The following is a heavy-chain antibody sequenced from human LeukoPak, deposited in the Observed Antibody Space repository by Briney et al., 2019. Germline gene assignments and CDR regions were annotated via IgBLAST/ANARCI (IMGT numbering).Heavy chain of an antibody. V-gene: IGHV3-21*01. CDR2: ISSSSSYI. CDR3: AELGITMIGGV. CDR1: GYTFGDYG. Sequence: GGSLRLSCAASGYTFGDYGMSWVRQAPGKGLEWVSSISSSSSYIYYADSVKGRFTISRDNAKNSLYLQMNSLRAEDTAVYYCAELGITMIGGVWGKGTTVTISS. J-gene: IGHJ6*04. D-gene: IGHD3-10*02.